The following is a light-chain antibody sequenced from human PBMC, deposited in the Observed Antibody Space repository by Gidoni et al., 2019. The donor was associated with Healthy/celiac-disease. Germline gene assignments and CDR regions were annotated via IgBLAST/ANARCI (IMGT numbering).Light chain of an antibody. J-gene: IGLJ2*01. Sequence: HSVLTQPPSLSGPPGQGVTISCTGSSSNIGAGYDVHWYQQIPGKAPKLLIYGNSNRPSGVPERFSGSKSGTSASLAITGLQAEDEADYYCQSYDSSLSVVFGGGTKLTVL. V-gene: IGLV1-40*01. CDR1: SSNIGAGYD. CDR3: QSYDSSLSVV. CDR2: GNS.